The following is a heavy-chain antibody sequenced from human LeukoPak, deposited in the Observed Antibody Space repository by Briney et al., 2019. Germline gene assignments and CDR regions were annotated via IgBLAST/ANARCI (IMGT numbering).Heavy chain of an antibody. CDR2: ISGSGGST. CDR1: GFTFSSYA. Sequence: AGGPLRLSCAASGFTFSSYAMSWVRQAPGKGLEWVSAISGSGGSTYYADSVKGRFTISRDNSKNTLYLQMNSLRAEDTAVYYCAKDLRGLSTLYYYYMDVWGKGTTVTVSS. CDR3: AKDLRGLSTLYYYYMDV. D-gene: IGHD3-16*02. V-gene: IGHV3-23*01. J-gene: IGHJ6*03.